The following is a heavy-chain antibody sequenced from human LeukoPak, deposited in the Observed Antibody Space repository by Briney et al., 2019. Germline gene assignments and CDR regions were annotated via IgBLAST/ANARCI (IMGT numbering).Heavy chain of an antibody. Sequence: VASVKVSCKASGGTFSSYAISWVRQAPGQGLEWMGGIIPIFGTANYAQKFQGRVTITTDESTSTAYMELSSLRSEDTAVYYCARASNFDIVVVPAAIRNYYYYMDVWGKGTTVTVSS. CDR3: ARASNFDIVVVPAAIRNYYYYMDV. V-gene: IGHV1-69*05. CDR1: GGTFSSYA. CDR2: IIPIFGTA. D-gene: IGHD2-2*02. J-gene: IGHJ6*03.